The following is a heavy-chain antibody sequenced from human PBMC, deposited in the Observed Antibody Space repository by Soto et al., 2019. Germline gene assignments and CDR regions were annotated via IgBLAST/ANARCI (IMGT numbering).Heavy chain of an antibody. CDR3: VKGLGYSDYEIDY. CDR2: ISSNGGST. CDR1: GFSFSSFG. V-gene: IGHV3-64D*06. D-gene: IGHD5-12*01. Sequence: PGGALRLSCSAAGFSFSSFGMHWVRQAPGKRLEYVSAISSNGGSTFYADSVKGRFTVSRDNSNNTLYLQMSSLRDEDTAVYYCVKGLGYSDYEIDYWGQGTLVTVSS. J-gene: IGHJ4*02.